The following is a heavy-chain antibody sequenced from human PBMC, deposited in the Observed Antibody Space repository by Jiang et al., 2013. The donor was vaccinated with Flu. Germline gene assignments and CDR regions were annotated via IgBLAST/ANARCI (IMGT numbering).Heavy chain of an antibody. J-gene: IGHJ6*02. CDR2: ISGYNGHT. D-gene: IGHD2-8*02. CDR3: ARDDSTAYDEGLYGMDV. Sequence: WISGYNGHTNHAQKLQGRVTMTTDTYTSTAYMELRSLRSGDTAVYFCARDDSTAYDEGLYGMDVWGQGTTVTVSS. V-gene: IGHV1-18*01.